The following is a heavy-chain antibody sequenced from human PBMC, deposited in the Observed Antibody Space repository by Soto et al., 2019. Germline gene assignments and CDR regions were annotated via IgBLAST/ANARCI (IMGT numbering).Heavy chain of an antibody. CDR2: IIPISETT. V-gene: IGHV1-69*06. J-gene: IGHJ6*02. D-gene: IGHD3-22*01. Sequence: QVQLVQSGAEVKKPGSSVKVSCKASGGTFSSHDINWVRQAPGQGLEWMGGIIPISETTNYAQIFQGRVSIVADISTSTAYMELSRLRSEDTAVYYCARALLSHSYDSGGYDSYFHAMDVWGQGTPVTVSS. CDR3: ARALLSHSYDSGGYDSYFHAMDV. CDR1: GGTFSSHD.